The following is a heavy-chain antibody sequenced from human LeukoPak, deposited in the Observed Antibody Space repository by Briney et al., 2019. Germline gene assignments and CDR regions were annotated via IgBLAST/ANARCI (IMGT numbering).Heavy chain of an antibody. Sequence: GGSLRLSCAASGFTVSSNYMSWVRQAPGKGLEWVSVIYSGGSTYYADSVKGRFTISRDNSKNTLYLQMNSLRAEDTAVYYCARGSITGTTAFDYWGQGTLVTVSS. D-gene: IGHD1-7*01. CDR2: IYSGGST. CDR3: ARGSITGTTAFDY. CDR1: GFTVSSNY. J-gene: IGHJ4*02. V-gene: IGHV3-53*01.